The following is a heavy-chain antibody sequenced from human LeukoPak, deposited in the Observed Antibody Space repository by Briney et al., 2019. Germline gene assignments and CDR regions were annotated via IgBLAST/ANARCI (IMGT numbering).Heavy chain of an antibody. CDR2: INPDNDDT. V-gene: IGHV1-2*02. CDR1: GYTFIGYH. CDR3: AKSGLYDILTGYGFDY. D-gene: IGHD3-9*01. J-gene: IGHJ4*02. Sequence: ASLKVSCKASGYTFIGYHIHWVRQAPGQGLEWMGWINPDNDDTKYPQKFQGRVTLTRDTSINTAFMEVHRLRSDDTAVYYCAKSGLYDILTGYGFDYWGQGTLVTVSS.